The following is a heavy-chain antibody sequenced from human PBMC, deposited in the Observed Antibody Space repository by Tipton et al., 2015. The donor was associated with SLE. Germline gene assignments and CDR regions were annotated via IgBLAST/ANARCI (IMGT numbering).Heavy chain of an antibody. Sequence: TLSLTCTVSGGSINSVSNYWSWIRQSAGKGLEWTGHIYTSGNTNSNPSLKNRVTISADTSKNQFSLKLTSVTAADTAVYYCATVNYTSGWPYSFDHWGQGALVTVSS. CDR3: ATVNYTSGWPYSFDH. D-gene: IGHD6-19*01. V-gene: IGHV4-61*09. CDR1: GGSINSVSNY. CDR2: IYTSGNT. J-gene: IGHJ4*02.